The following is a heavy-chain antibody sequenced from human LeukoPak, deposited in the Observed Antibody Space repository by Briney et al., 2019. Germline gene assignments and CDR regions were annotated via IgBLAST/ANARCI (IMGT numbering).Heavy chain of an antibody. J-gene: IGHJ4*02. D-gene: IGHD3-10*01. V-gene: IGHV4-4*07. CDR1: GGSFSSHY. CDR3: ARDSYYYGSGTPFDY. Sequence: SETLSLTCTVSGGSFSSHYWSWIRQPAGKGLERIGRIYTSGSTNYNPSLKSRVTMSVDTSKNQFSLKLSSVTAADTAVYYCARDSYYYGSGTPFDYWGQGTLVTVSS. CDR2: IYTSGST.